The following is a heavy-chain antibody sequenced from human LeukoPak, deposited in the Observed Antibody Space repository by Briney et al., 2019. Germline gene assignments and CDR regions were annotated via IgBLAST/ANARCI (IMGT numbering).Heavy chain of an antibody. D-gene: IGHD6-19*01. J-gene: IGHJ4*02. CDR2: IWFDGTEGPDK. Sequence: GGSLRLSCAASGFTFRTFAMDWVRQAPGKGLEWVAAIWFDGTEGPDKNYADSVRGRFLISRDDSKNTLFLQMNNLRAEDTAVYYCAKEAGSGWRYFDNWGQGTLVTVSS. CDR3: AKEAGSGWRYFDN. V-gene: IGHV3-33*06. CDR1: GFTFRTFA.